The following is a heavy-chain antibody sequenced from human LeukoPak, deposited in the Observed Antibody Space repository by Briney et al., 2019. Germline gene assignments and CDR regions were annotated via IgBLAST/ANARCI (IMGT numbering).Heavy chain of an antibody. Sequence: PSETLSLTCTVSGGSISSYYWSWIRQPPGKGLEWIGYIYYSGSTNYNPSLKSRVTISVDTSKNQFSLKLSSVTAADTAVYYCARETRSGRSYWGQGTLVTVSS. CDR2: IYYSGST. CDR3: ARETRSGRSY. CDR1: GGSISSYY. V-gene: IGHV4-59*01. J-gene: IGHJ4*02.